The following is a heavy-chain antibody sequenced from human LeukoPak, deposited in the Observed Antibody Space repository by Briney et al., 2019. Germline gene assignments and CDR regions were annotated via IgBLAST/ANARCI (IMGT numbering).Heavy chain of an antibody. CDR2: ISSNGGST. D-gene: IGHD2-15*01. J-gene: IGHJ3*02. CDR1: GFTFSSYA. CDR3: ASSAADDAFDI. V-gene: IGHV3-64*01. Sequence: PGGSLRLSCAASGFTFSSYAMHWVRQAPGKGLEYVSAISSNGGSTYYANSVKGRFTISRDNSKNTLSLQMGSLRAEDMAVYYCASSAADDAFDIWGQGTMVTVSS.